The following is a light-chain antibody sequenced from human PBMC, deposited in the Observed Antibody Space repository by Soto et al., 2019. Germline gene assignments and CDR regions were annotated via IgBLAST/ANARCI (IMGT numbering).Light chain of an antibody. J-gene: IGKJ5*01. CDR3: QQYSDLPMT. CDR1: QSVSSSY. Sequence: TQSPSSLSASVGDRATLSCRASQSVSSSYLAWYQQKPGQAPSLLIYGASSRATGIPDRFSGSGSGTDFTLTISRLEPEDFAVYYCQQYSDLPMTFGQGTRLEIK. V-gene: IGKV3-20*01. CDR2: GAS.